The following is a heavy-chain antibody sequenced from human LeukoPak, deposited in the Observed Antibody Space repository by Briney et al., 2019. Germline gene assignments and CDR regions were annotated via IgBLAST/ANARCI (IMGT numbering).Heavy chain of an antibody. CDR3: ARVYGDYAADY. V-gene: IGHV3-11*01. CDR1: GFTFSDYY. D-gene: IGHD4-17*01. Sequence: GGSLRLSCAASGFTFSDYYKSWIRQAPGKGLEWVSYISSRSGTSTHYADSVKGRFTISRDNAKNSLYLQMNSLRAEDTAVYYCARVYGDYAADYWGQGTLVTVSS. CDR2: ISSRSGTST. J-gene: IGHJ4*02.